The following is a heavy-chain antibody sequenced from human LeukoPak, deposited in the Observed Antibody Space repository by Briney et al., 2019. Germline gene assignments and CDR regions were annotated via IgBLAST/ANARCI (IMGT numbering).Heavy chain of an antibody. J-gene: IGHJ4*02. V-gene: IGHV3-74*01. CDR3: ARDLRYSSDY. CDR2: INSDGGST. Sequence: PGGSLRLSCAASGFTFNIYWMHWVRQAPGKGLVWVSHINSDGGSTTYADSVKGRFTISRDNAKNTVYLQMNSLRAEDTAVYYCARDLRYSSDYWGQGTLVTVSS. CDR1: GFTFNIYW. D-gene: IGHD5-18*01.